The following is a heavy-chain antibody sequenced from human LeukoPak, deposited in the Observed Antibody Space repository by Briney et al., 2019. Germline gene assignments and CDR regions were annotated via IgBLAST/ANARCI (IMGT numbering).Heavy chain of an antibody. V-gene: IGHV4-39*07. CDR2: IYYSGST. J-gene: IGHJ4*02. CDR3: ARDPDLYGDYALYYFDY. CDR1: GDSISTSSYY. Sequence: PSETLSLTCSVSGDSISTSSYYWGWIRQPPGKGLEWIGTIYYSGSTYYNPSLTSRVTISVDTSKNQFSLKLSSVTAADTAVYYCARDPDLYGDYALYYFDYWGQGTLVTVSS. D-gene: IGHD4-17*01.